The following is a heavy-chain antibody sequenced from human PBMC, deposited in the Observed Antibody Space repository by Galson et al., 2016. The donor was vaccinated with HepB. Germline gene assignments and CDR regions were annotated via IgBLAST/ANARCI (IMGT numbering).Heavy chain of an antibody. CDR1: GFTVSTNY. J-gene: IGHJ4*02. D-gene: IGHD6-19*01. CDR2: FYSAYST. CDR3: ARSFSSGWSPIDY. Sequence: SLRLSCAASGFTVSTNYMNWVRQAPGKGLEWVSTFYSAYSTYYAESVKGRFTISRDTSKSTLYLQLNSLRAEDTAVYYCARSFSSGWSPIDYWGQGTLVTVSS. V-gene: IGHV3-66*01.